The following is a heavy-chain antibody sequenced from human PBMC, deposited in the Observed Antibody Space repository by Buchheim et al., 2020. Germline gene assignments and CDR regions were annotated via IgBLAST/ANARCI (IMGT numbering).Heavy chain of an antibody. J-gene: IGHJ6*02. CDR1: GYTFTGYY. Sequence: QVQLVQSGAEVKKPGASVKVSCKASGYTFTGYYMHWVRQAPGQGLEWMGWINPNSGGTNYAQKFQGRVTMTRDTSISTAYMELSRLRSDDTAVYYCARDLGDYYDSSGYLTGLNYGMDVWGQGTT. V-gene: IGHV1-2*02. CDR3: ARDLGDYYDSSGYLTGLNYGMDV. D-gene: IGHD3-22*01. CDR2: INPNSGGT.